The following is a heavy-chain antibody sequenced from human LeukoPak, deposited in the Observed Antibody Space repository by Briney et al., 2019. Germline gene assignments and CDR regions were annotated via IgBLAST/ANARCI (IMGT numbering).Heavy chain of an antibody. V-gene: IGHV4-34*01. D-gene: IGHD3-22*01. CDR1: GGSFSDYY. Sequence: SETLSLTCAVYGGSFSDYYWSWIRQPPGKGLEWIGEINDSGSTNYNPSLKSRVTISVDTSKNQFSLKVNSVTAADTAVYYCARDYYDSSGYYYVNYFDYWGQGTLVTVSS. CDR3: ARDYYDSSGYYYVNYFDY. CDR2: INDSGST. J-gene: IGHJ4*02.